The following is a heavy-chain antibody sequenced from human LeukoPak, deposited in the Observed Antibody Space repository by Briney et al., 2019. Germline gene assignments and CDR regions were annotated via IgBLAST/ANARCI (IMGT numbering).Heavy chain of an antibody. CDR3: AKDIGRFGELSYGY. J-gene: IGHJ4*02. D-gene: IGHD3-10*01. CDR2: TSGSGGST. V-gene: IGHV3-23*01. Sequence: PGGSLRLSYAASGFTFSSYAMTWVHQAPGKGLEWVSDTSGSGGSTYYADSVKGRFTISRDNSKNTLYLQMNSLRAEDTAVYYCAKDIGRFGELSYGYWGQGTLVTVSS. CDR1: GFTFSSYA.